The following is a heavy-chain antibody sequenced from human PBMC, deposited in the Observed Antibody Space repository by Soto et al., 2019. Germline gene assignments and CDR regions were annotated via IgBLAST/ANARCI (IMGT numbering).Heavy chain of an antibody. Sequence: QVQLVESGGGVVQPGRSLRLSCAASGFTFSSYAMHWVRQAPGKGLEWVAVIAYDGSDKYYADSVKGRFTISRDNSKNTXXLQMNSLRAEETAVYFCARGDYYGGSGYYYGGIDYWGQGTLVTVSS. V-gene: IGHV3-30-3*01. D-gene: IGHD3-22*01. CDR2: IAYDGSDK. J-gene: IGHJ4*02. CDR1: GFTFSSYA. CDR3: ARGDYYGGSGYYYGGIDY.